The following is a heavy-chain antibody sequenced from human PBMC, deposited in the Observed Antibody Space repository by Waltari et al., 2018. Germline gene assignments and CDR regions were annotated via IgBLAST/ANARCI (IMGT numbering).Heavy chain of an antibody. J-gene: IGHJ4*02. D-gene: IGHD4-17*01. V-gene: IGHV1-69*13. CDR3: ARGANTVTVNNFDY. CDR2: IIPIFGTA. CDR1: GGTFSSYA. Sequence: QVQLVQSGAEVQKPDSSMKVSCKTSGGTFSSYAVCWFRPAPGQGLEWMGGIIPIFGTANYAQKFQGRVTITADESTSTAYMELSSLRSEDTAVYYCARGANTVTVNNFDYWGQGTLVTVSS.